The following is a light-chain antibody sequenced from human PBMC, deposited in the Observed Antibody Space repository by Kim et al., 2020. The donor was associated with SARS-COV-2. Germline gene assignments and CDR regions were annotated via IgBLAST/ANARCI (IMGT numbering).Light chain of an antibody. J-gene: IGLJ1*01. V-gene: IGLV2-8*01. CDR2: EIN. Sequence: GQSVTISCTGTSSDVGGYDYVSWYQQYPGKAPKLIVYEINKRPSEVPDRFSGSKSGNSAYLTVSGLQAEDEADYYCSSYAGISTYVFGTGTKVTVL. CDR1: SSDVGGYDY. CDR3: SSYAGISTYV.